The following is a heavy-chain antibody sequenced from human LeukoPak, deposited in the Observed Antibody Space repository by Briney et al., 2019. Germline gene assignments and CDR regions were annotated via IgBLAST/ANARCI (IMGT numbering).Heavy chain of an antibody. CDR3: ARGFGELLLRGFRFDP. CDR2: IIPIFGTA. CDR1: GGTFSSYA. J-gene: IGHJ5*02. Sequence: ASVKVSCKASGGTFSSYAISWVRQAPGQGLEWMGGIIPIFGTANYAQKFQGRVTITADESTSTAYMELRSLRSEDTAVYYCARGFGELLLRGFRFDPWGQGTLVTVSS. V-gene: IGHV1-69*13. D-gene: IGHD3-10*01.